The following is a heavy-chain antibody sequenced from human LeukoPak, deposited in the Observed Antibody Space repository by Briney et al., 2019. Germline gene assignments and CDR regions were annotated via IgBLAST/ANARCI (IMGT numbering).Heavy chain of an antibody. CDR2: ISSSSSYI. D-gene: IGHD6-13*01. V-gene: IGHV3-21*01. CDR3: ARVKQQLVRLLGRDTTYYYYYYMDV. J-gene: IGHJ6*03. Sequence: GGFLRLSCAASGFTFSSYAMSWVRQAPGKGLEWVSSISSSSSYIYYADSVKGRFTISRDNAENSLFLQMNSLRVEDTAVYYCARVKQQLVRLLGRDTTYYYYYYMDVWGKGTTVTVSS. CDR1: GFTFSSYA.